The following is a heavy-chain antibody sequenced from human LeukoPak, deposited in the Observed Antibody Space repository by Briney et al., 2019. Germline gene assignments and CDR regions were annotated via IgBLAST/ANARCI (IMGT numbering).Heavy chain of an antibody. CDR3: YYMDV. V-gene: IGHV5-51*01. CDR1: GFQFTSYW. J-gene: IGHJ6*03. CDR2: IWPGDSET. Sequence: GESLKISCKGSGFQFTSYWIGWVRQTPGKGLEWMGFIWPGDSETTYNPPFQGQVTVSADTSSSTAYLQWSSLKASDTAIYYYYYMDVWGKGTTVTVSS.